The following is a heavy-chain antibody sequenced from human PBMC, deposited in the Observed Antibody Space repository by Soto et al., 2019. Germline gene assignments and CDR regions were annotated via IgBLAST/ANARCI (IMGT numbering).Heavy chain of an antibody. CDR2: INHSGTT. Sequence: QVQLQQWGAGLLKPSETLALTCGVYRGSFSGFYWSWVRQTPGGGLEWIGEINHSGTTNYNPSFQNRVTISVDKSTNNFSLKMTSVTAADAAVYYCARGRGYVYGSNFHGLDVWGQGTTVTVSS. V-gene: IGHV4-34*01. D-gene: IGHD6-25*01. J-gene: IGHJ6*02. CDR1: RGSFSGFY. CDR3: ARGRGYVYGSNFHGLDV.